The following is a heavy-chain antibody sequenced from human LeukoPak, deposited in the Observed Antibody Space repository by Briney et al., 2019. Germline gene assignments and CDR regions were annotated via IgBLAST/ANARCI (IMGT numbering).Heavy chain of an antibody. V-gene: IGHV3-30*18. CDR2: ISSDGTKT. D-gene: IGHD2-8*01. Sequence: GGSLRLSCSASGFTFSDSGMHWVRQAPGRGLEWMAVISSDGTKTYYADSVKGRFIISRDNSQNMVFLQMNSLRPDDTAVYYCAKDYKWLQSGLDHWGQGILVTVSS. CDR3: AKDYKWLQSGLDH. J-gene: IGHJ4*02. CDR1: GFTFSDSG.